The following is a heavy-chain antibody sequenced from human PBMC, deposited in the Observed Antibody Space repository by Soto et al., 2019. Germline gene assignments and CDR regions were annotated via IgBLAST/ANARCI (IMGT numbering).Heavy chain of an antibody. CDR2: IDPSDSYT. D-gene: IGHD6-19*01. CDR1: GYSFTSYW. J-gene: IGHJ4*02. CDR3: ARHEKHWLSPFDY. V-gene: IGHV5-10-1*01. Sequence: GESLKISCKGSGYSFTSYWIGWVRQMPGKGLEWMGRIDPSDSYTNYSPSFQGHVTISADKSISTAYLQWSSLKASDTAMYYCARHEKHWLSPFDYWGQGTLVTVSS.